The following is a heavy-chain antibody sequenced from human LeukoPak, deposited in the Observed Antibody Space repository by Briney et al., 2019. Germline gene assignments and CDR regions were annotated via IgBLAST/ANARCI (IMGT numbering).Heavy chain of an antibody. CDR3: ARGVGAHYYVDV. CDR2: ISTTGFTI. D-gene: IGHD3-16*01. CDR1: GFTVSSNY. J-gene: IGHJ6*03. Sequence: GGSLRLSCAASGFTVSSNYMSWIRQAPGKGLEWVSYISTTGFTIYYADSVKGRFTISRDNAKNSLYLQMNSLRAEDTAVYYCARGVGAHYYVDVWGKGTTVTVSS. V-gene: IGHV3-11*04.